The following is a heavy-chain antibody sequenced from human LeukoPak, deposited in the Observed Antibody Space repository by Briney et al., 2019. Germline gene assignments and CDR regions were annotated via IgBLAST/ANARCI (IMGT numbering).Heavy chain of an antibody. D-gene: IGHD3-22*01. CDR1: GFTFSSYS. J-gene: IGHJ4*02. CDR2: INI. V-gene: IGHV3-21*01. Sequence: GGSLRLSCAASGFTFSSYSMNWVRQAPGKGLEWVSSINIYYADSVKGRFTISRDNAKNSLYLQMNSLRAEDTAVYYCAREPYYYDSSGENFDYWGQGTLVTVSS. CDR3: AREPYYYDSSGENFDY.